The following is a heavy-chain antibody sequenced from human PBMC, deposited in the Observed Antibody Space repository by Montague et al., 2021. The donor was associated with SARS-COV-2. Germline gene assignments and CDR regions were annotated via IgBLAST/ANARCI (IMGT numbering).Heavy chain of an antibody. CDR3: AHSPLFSSLGDFDS. CDR2: IFWNDDK. V-gene: IGHV2-5*01. Sequence: PALVKPTQTLTLTCTFSGFSLISDGVGVGWIRQPPGKALEWLALIFWNDDKRYNSSLKNRLTVTKDTSKNQVVLTMTNMDPLDTGTYYCAHSPLFSSLGDFDSGGQEPRVPVAS. J-gene: IGHJ5*01. D-gene: IGHD7-27*01. CDR1: GFSLISDGVG.